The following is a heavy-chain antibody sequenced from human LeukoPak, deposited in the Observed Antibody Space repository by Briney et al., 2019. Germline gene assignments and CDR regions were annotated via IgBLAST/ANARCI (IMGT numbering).Heavy chain of an antibody. D-gene: IGHD1-1*01. CDR3: ARDRSNGPYYFDS. V-gene: IGHV1-18*01. CDR1: AYTFTSYG. J-gene: IGHJ4*02. CDR2: ISADNGKT. Sequence: ASVKVSCKASAYTFTSYGISWVRQAPGQGLEWVGWISADNGKTTYARKFQGRVTMTTDTSTSTAYRELRSLRPAETGMFDCARDRSNGPYYFDSWGQGTLVTVSS.